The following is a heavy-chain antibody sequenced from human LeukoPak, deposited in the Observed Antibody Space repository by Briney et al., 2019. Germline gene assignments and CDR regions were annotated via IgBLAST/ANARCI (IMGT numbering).Heavy chain of an antibody. D-gene: IGHD1-7*01. CDR3: VTDKNYAFNI. J-gene: IGHJ3*02. CDR2: IIRSGNDI. Sequence: GGSLRLSCAASGFTFTDYSMNWIRQAPGKGLEWVSYIIRSGNDIYYADSVKGRFTISRDDAKNSLYLQMNSLRAEDTAVYYCVTDKNYAFNIWGQGTMVTVSS. V-gene: IGHV3-11*01. CDR1: GFTFTDYS.